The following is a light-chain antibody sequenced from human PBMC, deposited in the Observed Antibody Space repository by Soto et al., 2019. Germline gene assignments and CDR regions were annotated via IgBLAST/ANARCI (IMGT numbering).Light chain of an antibody. CDR2: DAS. CDR1: QSVSSNH. J-gene: IGKJ5*01. CDR3: QQYSSSPRT. Sequence: DIVLTQSPGTLSLSPGERATLSCRASQSVSSNHLAWYQQKSGQAPRLLIYDASNRATGVPDRFSGSGSGTDFSLTISRLEPEDFAVYHCQQYSSSPRTFGQGTRLEIK. V-gene: IGKV3-20*01.